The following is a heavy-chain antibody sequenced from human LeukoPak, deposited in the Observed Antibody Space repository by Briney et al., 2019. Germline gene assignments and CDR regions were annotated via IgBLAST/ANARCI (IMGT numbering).Heavy chain of an antibody. Sequence: GGSLRLSSAAAGFTFTSFGIHWVRQAPGKGLEWVAAISPDGNLEYYTDSVKGRFTISRDNSKNMIYLQMSSLRGEDSALYYCAKINNNDDYWGQGTLVTVSS. CDR2: ISPDGNLE. V-gene: IGHV3-30*18. CDR1: GFTFTSFG. CDR3: AKINNNDDY. D-gene: IGHD1/OR15-1a*01. J-gene: IGHJ4*02.